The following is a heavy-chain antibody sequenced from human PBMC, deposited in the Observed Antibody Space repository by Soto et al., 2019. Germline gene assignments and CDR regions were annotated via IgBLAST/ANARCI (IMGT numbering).Heavy chain of an antibody. V-gene: IGHV4-59*01. CDR2: IYYSGST. J-gene: IGHJ5*02. CDR1: GGSISSYY. D-gene: IGHD2-15*01. CDR3: ARAGVDNWFDP. Sequence: SETLSLTCTVSGGSISSYYWSWIRQPPGKGLEWIGYIYYSGSTNYNPSLKSRVTISVDTSKNQFSLKLSSVTAADTAVYYCARAGVDNWFDPWGQGTLVTVSS.